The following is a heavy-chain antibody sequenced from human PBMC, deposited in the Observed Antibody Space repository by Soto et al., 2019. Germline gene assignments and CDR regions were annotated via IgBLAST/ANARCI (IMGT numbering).Heavy chain of an antibody. V-gene: IGHV3-23*01. D-gene: IGHD3-22*01. Sequence: EVQLLESGGGLVQPGGSLRLSCAASGFTFSSYAMTWVRQAPGKGLEWVSAISGSGGNTYYADSVKGRFTISRNNSKNTLYLQMNSLRAEDTAVYYCAKAGSGYYYDYWGQGTLVTVSS. CDR1: GFTFSSYA. J-gene: IGHJ4*02. CDR3: AKAGSGYYYDY. CDR2: ISGSGGNT.